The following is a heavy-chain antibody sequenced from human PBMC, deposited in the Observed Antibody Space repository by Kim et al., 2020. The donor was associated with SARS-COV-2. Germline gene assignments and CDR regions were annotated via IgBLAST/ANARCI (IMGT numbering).Heavy chain of an antibody. CDR1: GGTFSSYA. J-gene: IGHJ6*02. Sequence: SVKVSCKASGGTFSSYAISWVRQAPGQGLEWMGGIIPIFGTANYAQKFQGRVTITADESTSTAYMELSSLRSEDTAVYYCARDGWPGGDYYYYYGMDVWGPGTTVTVSS. CDR3: ARDGWPGGDYYYYYGMDV. D-gene: IGHD3-16*01. CDR2: IIPIFGTA. V-gene: IGHV1-69*13.